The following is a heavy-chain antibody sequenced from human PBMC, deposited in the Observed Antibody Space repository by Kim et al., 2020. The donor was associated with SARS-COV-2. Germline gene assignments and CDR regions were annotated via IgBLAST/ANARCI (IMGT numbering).Heavy chain of an antibody. V-gene: IGHV3-30*14. Sequence: KYDGGSVKGRFTITRDNSKNTLYLQMNGRRAEDTAVYYCARGVFARDYWGQGTLVTVSS. D-gene: IGHD6-13*01. J-gene: IGHJ4*02. CDR3: ARGVFARDY. CDR2: K.